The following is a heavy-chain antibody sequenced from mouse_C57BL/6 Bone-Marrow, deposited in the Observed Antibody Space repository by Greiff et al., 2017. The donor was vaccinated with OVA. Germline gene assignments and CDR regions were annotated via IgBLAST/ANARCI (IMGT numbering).Heavy chain of an antibody. D-gene: IGHD1-1*01. CDR3: ARGGVWTTVEDY. Sequence: VQLQQSGAELVKPGASVKISCKASGYAFSSYWMNWVKQRPGKGLEWIGQIYPGDGDTNYNGKFKGKATLTADKSSSTAYMQLSSLTSEDSAVYCCARGGVWTTVEDYWGQGTTLTVSS. V-gene: IGHV1-80*01. CDR1: GYAFSSYW. CDR2: IYPGDGDT. J-gene: IGHJ2*01.